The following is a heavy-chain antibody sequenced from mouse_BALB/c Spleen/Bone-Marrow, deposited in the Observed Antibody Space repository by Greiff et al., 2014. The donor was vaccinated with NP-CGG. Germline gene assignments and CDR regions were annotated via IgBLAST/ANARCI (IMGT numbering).Heavy chain of an antibody. J-gene: IGHJ2*01. CDR3: TRHYGNYDY. Sequence: VKLMESGAELVRPGTSVKMSCKAAGYSFTNFWIGWVKRRPGHGLEWIGDIYPKNDDANYNEKFKGRATLTVDTSSSTAYMQLSGLTSEDSAIYYCTRHYGNYDYWGQGSTLTVSS. V-gene: IGHV1-63*02. CDR2: IYPKNDDA. CDR1: GYSFTNFW. D-gene: IGHD2-1*01.